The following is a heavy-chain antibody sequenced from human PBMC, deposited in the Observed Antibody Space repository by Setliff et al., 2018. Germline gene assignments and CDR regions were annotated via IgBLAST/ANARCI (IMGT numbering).Heavy chain of an antibody. Sequence: PSETLSLTCAVSGYSISSGNYWGWIRQPPGKGLEWIGSISHSGSAYYNPSLKSRVTISLDMSKNQFSLKLSSVTAADTAVYYCASYRQDVNYWGQGTLVTVSS. D-gene: IGHD4-4*01. J-gene: IGHJ4*02. CDR1: GYSISSGNY. V-gene: IGHV4-38-2*01. CDR3: ASYRQDVNY. CDR2: ISHSGSA.